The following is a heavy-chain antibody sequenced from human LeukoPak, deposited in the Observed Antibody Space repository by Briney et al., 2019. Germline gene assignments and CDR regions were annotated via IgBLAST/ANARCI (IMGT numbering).Heavy chain of an antibody. J-gene: IGHJ4*02. CDR3: ARHGGSLGYFDY. Sequence: PSETLSLTCSVSGGSISTYYWSWIRQTPGKGLEWIGYVYDSGTTNYNLSLKGRVTISSDTSKNQFSLNLRSVNAADTAIYYCARHGGSLGYFDYWGQGTLVTVSS. V-gene: IGHV4-59*08. D-gene: IGHD1-26*01. CDR2: VYDSGTT. CDR1: GGSISTYY.